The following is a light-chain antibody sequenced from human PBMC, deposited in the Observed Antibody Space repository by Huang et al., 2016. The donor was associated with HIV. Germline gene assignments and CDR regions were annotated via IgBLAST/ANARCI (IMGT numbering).Light chain of an antibody. J-gene: IGKJ4*01. CDR3: QQRTNWPSLT. V-gene: IGKV3-11*01. Sequence: EIVLTQSPSILSLSPGERATLSCRASQSVKNYLAWYQQKPGQAPRLLIYEASNRATGVPARFSGSGSGTDFTLTISSLEPEDFAVYYCQQRTNWPSLTFGGGTRVEIK. CDR2: EAS. CDR1: QSVKNY.